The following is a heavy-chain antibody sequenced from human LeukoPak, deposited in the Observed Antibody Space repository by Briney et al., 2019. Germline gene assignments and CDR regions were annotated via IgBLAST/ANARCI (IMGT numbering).Heavy chain of an antibody. J-gene: IGHJ5*02. Sequence: GGSLTLSCAASGFTFSNYPMHWGRQAPGKGLECVSAISNNGVNTYYANSVKGRFTISRDNSKNTLYLQMGNLRAEDMAVYYCARGSSEGGDPWGQGALVTVSS. D-gene: IGHD3-16*01. CDR3: ARGSSEGGDP. V-gene: IGHV3-64*01. CDR1: GFTFSNYP. CDR2: ISNNGVNT.